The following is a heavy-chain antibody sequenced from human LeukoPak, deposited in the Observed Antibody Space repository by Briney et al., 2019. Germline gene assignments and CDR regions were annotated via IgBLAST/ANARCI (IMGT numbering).Heavy chain of an antibody. J-gene: IGHJ4*02. D-gene: IGHD7-27*01. CDR3: ARDWGTYFDY. V-gene: IGHV4-30-2*01. CDR2: IYHSGST. CDR1: GGSISSGGYS. Sequence: KPSETLSLTCAVSGGSISSGGYSWSWIRQPPGKGLEWIGYIYHSGSTYYNPSLKSRVTISVDRSKNQFSLKLSSVTAADTAVYYCARDWGTYFDYWGQGTLVTVSS.